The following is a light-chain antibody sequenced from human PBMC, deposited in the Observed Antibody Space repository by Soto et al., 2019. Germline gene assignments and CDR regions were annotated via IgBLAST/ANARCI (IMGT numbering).Light chain of an antibody. CDR1: SSNLGAYNY. J-gene: IGLJ2*01. CDR3: RSYAVSFAV. V-gene: IGLV2-11*01. CDR2: DVS. Sequence: QSALTQPRSVSGSPGQSVAISCTGTSSNLGAYNYVSWYQQHPGKAPTLIIYDVSKRPSGVPDRFSGSKSGNTASLTISGLQADDEADYYCRSYAVSFAVFGGGTKLTVL.